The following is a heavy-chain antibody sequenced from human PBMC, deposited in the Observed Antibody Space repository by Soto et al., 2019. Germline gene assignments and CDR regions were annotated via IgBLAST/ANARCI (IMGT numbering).Heavy chain of an antibody. CDR3: ARDLFHGYGDYSQAVYYYGMDV. Sequence: GSLRLSCAASGFTFSSYSMNWVRQAPGKGPEWVSYISSSSSTIYYADSVKGRFTISRDNAKNSLYLQMNSLRDEDTAAYYCARDLFHGYGDYSQAVYYYGMDVWGQGTTVTVSS. D-gene: IGHD4-17*01. V-gene: IGHV3-48*02. J-gene: IGHJ6*02. CDR2: ISSSSSTI. CDR1: GFTFSSYS.